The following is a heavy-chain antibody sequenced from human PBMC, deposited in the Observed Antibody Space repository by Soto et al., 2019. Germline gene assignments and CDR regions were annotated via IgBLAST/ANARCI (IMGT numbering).Heavy chain of an antibody. D-gene: IGHD3-3*01. CDR1: GFTFDDYA. V-gene: IGHV3-9*01. CDR2: ISWNSGSI. CDR3: AKDSYDFWSGPGEDYYYYYMDV. J-gene: IGHJ6*03. Sequence: GGSLRLSCAASGFTFDDYAMHWVRQAPGKGLEWVSGISWNSGSIGYADSVKGRFTISRDNAKNSLYLQMNSLRAEDTALYYCAKDSYDFWSGPGEDYYYYYMDVWGKGTTVTVSS.